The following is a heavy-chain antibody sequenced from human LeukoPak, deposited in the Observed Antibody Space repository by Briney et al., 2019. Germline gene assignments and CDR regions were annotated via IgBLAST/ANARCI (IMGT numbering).Heavy chain of an antibody. D-gene: IGHD3-3*01. CDR1: GFTFSSYG. CDR2: ISYDGSNK. J-gene: IGHJ6*02. Sequence: GGSLRLSCAASGFTFSSYGMHWVRQAPGKGLEGVAVISYDGSNKYYADSVKGRFTISRDNSKNTLYLQINSLRTEDTAVYYCAKDPKVLRFLEWFEPPPFWGQGTTVTVSS. CDR3: AKDPKVLRFLEWFEPPPF. V-gene: IGHV3-30*18.